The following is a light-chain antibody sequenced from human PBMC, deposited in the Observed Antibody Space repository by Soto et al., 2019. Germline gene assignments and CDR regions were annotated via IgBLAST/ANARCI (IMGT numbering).Light chain of an antibody. CDR2: EVS. J-gene: IGLJ1*01. CDR3: TSFRSGRAL. V-gene: IGLV2-14*01. CDR1: SSDVGGYNY. Sequence: QSVLTQPASVSGSPGQSITISCTGTSSDVGGYNYVSWYQQHPGKAPKLMIYEVSNRPSGVSNRFSGSKSGNTASLTISGLQAEDEADYYCTSFRSGRALFGTGTKVTVL.